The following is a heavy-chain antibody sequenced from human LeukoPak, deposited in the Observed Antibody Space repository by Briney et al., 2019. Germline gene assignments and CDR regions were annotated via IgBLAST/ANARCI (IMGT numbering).Heavy chain of an antibody. CDR1: GYSFTNYW. D-gene: IGHD6-19*01. J-gene: IGHJ5*02. V-gene: IGHV5-10-1*01. CDR2: IDPRDSYS. CDR3: ARLGEEWLVHNWFDP. Sequence: GESLKISCKGFGYSFTNYWITWVRQMPGKGLEWMGRIDPRDSYSNYSPSFPGHVTISVDKSINTVYLHWNSLKASDTAMYYCARLGEEWLVHNWFDPWGQGTLVTVSS.